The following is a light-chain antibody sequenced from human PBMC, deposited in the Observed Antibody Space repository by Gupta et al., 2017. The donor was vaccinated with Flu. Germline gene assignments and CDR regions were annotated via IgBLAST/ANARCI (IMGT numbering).Light chain of an antibody. Sequence: QSVLTQPPSATGAPGQRVTLSCTGSTSNLGAGYDFHWYQQHSGTAPRLLIFANSDRHSGVPDRFSGSKSGTAASLTIAGLRAEDEAAYYCQSYDSDLRAWVFGGGTKLTV. V-gene: IGLV1-40*01. CDR3: QSYDSDLRAWV. J-gene: IGLJ3*02. CDR1: TSNLGAGYD. CDR2: ANS.